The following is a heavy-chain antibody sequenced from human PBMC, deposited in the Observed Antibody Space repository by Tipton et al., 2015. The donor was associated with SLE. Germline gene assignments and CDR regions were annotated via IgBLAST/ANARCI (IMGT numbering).Heavy chain of an antibody. V-gene: IGHV4-59*01. CDR3: ARAPGIAAAGFDY. J-gene: IGHJ4*02. Sequence: TLSLTCSVSGDSISTYYWSWIRQTPGKGLEWIGYIDYSGSANYNPSLKSRVTMSVDTPKNQFSLKLSSVTAADTAVYYCARAPGIAAAGFDYWGQGTLVTVSS. CDR2: IDYSGSA. CDR1: GDSISTYY. D-gene: IGHD6-13*01.